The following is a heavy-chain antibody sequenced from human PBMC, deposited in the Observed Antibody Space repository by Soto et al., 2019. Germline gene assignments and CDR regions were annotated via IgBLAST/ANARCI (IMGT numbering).Heavy chain of an antibody. V-gene: IGHV5-10-1*01. CDR2: IDPSDSYT. Sequence: GESLKISCKGSAYSFTIFWINWVRQMPGRGLEGMGRIDPSDSYTNYNLSFEGDVIISADKSTSTVFLQRGSLKASDTAMYYCARQPPCSSSGCSGAAHRYNGVDVWGQGTTVTVSS. D-gene: IGHD2-2*01. CDR3: ARQPPCSSSGCSGAAHRYNGVDV. CDR1: AYSFTIFW. J-gene: IGHJ6*02.